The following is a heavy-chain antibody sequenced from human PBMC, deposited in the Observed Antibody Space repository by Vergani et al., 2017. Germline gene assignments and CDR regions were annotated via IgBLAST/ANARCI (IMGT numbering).Heavy chain of an antibody. CDR2: ISYDGSNK. V-gene: IGHV3-30*07. CDR3: ASLGYCTNGVCYLRPDAFDI. Sequence: VQLVESGGGVVQPGRSLRLSCAASGFTFSSYAMHWVRQAPGKGLEWVAVISYDGSNKYYADSVKGRFTISRDNSKNTLYLQMNSLRAEDTAVYYCASLGYCTNGVCYLRPDAFDIWGQGTMVTVSS. J-gene: IGHJ3*02. CDR1: GFTFSSYA. D-gene: IGHD2-8*01.